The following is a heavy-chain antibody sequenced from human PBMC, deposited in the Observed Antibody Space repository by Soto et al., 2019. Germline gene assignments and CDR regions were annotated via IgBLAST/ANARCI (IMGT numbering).Heavy chain of an antibody. D-gene: IGHD6-13*01. CDR1: GYTLTELS. Sequence: ASVKVSCKVSGYTLTELSMHWVRQAPGKGLEWMGGFDPEDGETIYAQKFQGRVTMTEDTSTDTAYMELSSLRSEDTAVYYCATDIAAAAGNDYWGQGTLVTVSS. CDR3: ATDIAAAAGNDY. J-gene: IGHJ4*02. CDR2: FDPEDGET. V-gene: IGHV1-24*01.